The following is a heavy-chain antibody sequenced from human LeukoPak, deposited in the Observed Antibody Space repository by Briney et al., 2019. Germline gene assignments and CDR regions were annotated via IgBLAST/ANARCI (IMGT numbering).Heavy chain of an antibody. D-gene: IGHD4-11*01. CDR1: GFSFTSSY. Sequence: GSLRLSCAASGFSFTSSYMSWVRQAPGKGLESVSLIYSGGRTYYADSVKGRFTISRDNSKNRLYLQMNSLRAEDTAVYYCARDRGTVTTDWGQGTLVTVSS. CDR3: ARDRGTVTTD. J-gene: IGHJ4*02. V-gene: IGHV3-53*01. CDR2: IYSGGRT.